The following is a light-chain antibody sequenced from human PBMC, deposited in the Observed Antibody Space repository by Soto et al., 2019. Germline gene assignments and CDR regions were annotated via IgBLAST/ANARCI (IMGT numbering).Light chain of an antibody. CDR1: SSDIGAYKY. V-gene: IGLV2-14*01. CDR2: EVS. CDR3: SSYTTSSTQV. J-gene: IGLJ1*01. Sequence: QSALPQPASVSGSPGQSITISCTGTSSDIGAYKYVSWYQQHPGKAPKLMIYEVSNRPSGVSNRFSGSKSGNTASLTISGLQAEDEADYYCSSYTTSSTQVFGTGTKVTVL.